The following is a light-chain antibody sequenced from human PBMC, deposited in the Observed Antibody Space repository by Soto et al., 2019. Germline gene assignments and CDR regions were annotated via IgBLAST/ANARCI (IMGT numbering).Light chain of an antibody. J-gene: IGKJ5*01. Sequence: DIQMTQSPSTLPASVVDRVTITCRASESIDNWLAWYQQKPGKAPKLLIYAASTLQSGVPSRFSGSGSGTEFTLTISSLQPEDFATYYCQQLNSYLTTFGQGTRLEIK. CDR1: ESIDNW. V-gene: IGKV1-5*01. CDR2: AAS. CDR3: QQLNSYLTT.